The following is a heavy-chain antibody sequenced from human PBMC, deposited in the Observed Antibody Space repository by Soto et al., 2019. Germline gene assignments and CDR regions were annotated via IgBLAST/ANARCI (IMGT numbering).Heavy chain of an antibody. V-gene: IGHV3-11*01. CDR3: AGDGSGVELAPYLDY. J-gene: IGHJ4*02. Sequence: GGSLRLSCAASGFTFSDYYMSWIRQAPGKGLEWVSYISSSGSTIYYADSVKGRFTISRDNAKNSLYLQMNSLRAEDTAVYYSAGDGSGVELAPYLDYWGQGTLVTVSS. CDR2: ISSSGSTI. D-gene: IGHD1-26*01. CDR1: GFTFSDYY.